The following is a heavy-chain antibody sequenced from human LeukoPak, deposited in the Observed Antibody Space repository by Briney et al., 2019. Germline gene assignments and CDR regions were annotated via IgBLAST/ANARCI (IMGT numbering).Heavy chain of an antibody. CDR3: ARVPGYYGSSP. J-gene: IGHJ5*02. V-gene: IGHV4-61*05. Sequence: SETLSLTCTVSGGSISSSSYYWGWIRQPPGNGLEWIGYIYYSGSINYNPSLKSRVTISVDTSKNQFSLKLSSVTAADTAVYYCARVPGYYGSSPWGQGTLVTVSS. D-gene: IGHD3-10*01. CDR1: GGSISSSSYY. CDR2: IYYSGSI.